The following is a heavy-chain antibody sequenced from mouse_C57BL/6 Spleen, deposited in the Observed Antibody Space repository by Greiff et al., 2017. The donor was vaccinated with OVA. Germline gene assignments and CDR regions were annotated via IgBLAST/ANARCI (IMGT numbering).Heavy chain of an antibody. J-gene: IGHJ4*01. CDR3: ARGGLRRYYAMDY. Sequence: VQLQQPGAELVKPGASVKMSCKASGYTFTSYWITWVKQRPGQGLEWIGDIYPGSGSTNYNEKFKSKATLTVDTSSSTAYMQLSSLTSEDSAVYYCARGGLRRYYAMDYWGQGTSVTVSS. V-gene: IGHV1-55*01. CDR1: GYTFTSYW. D-gene: IGHD2-4*01. CDR2: IYPGSGST.